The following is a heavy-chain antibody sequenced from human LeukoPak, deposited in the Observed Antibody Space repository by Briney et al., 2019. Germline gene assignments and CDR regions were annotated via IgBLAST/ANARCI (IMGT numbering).Heavy chain of an antibody. CDR1: GYTFTGYY. Sequence: ASVKVSFKASGYTFTGYYMHWVRQAPGQGLEWMGWINPNSGGTNYAQKFQGRVTMTRDTSISTAYMELSRLRSDDTAVYYCATGGGSCHGGCWFDPWGQGALVTVSS. CDR2: INPNSGGT. J-gene: IGHJ5*02. CDR3: ATGGGSCHGGCWFDP. V-gene: IGHV1-2*02. D-gene: IGHD2-15*01.